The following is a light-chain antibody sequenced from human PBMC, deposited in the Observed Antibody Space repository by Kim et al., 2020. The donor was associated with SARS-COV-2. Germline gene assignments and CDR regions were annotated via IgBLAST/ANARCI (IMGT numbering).Light chain of an antibody. CDR1: RSNIERNY. J-gene: IGLJ2*01. Sequence: PGQTVTISCGGRRSNIERNYVSWYRQLPGRAPSHLIYDNSRRAAGIPDRFSGSRSGSSAALGIAGRKTGDEDYYYCAIWDSSVSAVFGGGTQLTVL. V-gene: IGLV1-51*01. CDR3: AIWDSSVSAV. CDR2: DNS.